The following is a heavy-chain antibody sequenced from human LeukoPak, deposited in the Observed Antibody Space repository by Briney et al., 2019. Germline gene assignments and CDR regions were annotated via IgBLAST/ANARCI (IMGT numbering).Heavy chain of an antibody. Sequence: GGSLRLSCAASGFTFSSYLMSWVRQAPGKGLEWVANIKEDGSEKNYVDSVKGRFTISRDNAKNSLYLQMNSLRAEDTAVYYCARGGGRHVEYWGQGNLVTVSS. CDR3: ARGGGRHVEY. CDR2: IKEDGSEK. V-gene: IGHV3-7*05. J-gene: IGHJ4*02. D-gene: IGHD2/OR15-2a*01. CDR1: GFTFSSYL.